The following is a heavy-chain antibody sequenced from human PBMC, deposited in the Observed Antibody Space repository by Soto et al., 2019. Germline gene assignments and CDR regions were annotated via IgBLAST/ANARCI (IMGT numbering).Heavy chain of an antibody. CDR3: SRDLGDIAVAGTVWFDP. J-gene: IGHJ5*02. D-gene: IGHD6-19*01. Sequence: QVQLVESGGGVVQPGRSLRLSCAASGFTFSSYAMHWVRLAPGKGLEWVAVISYDGSNKYYADSVKGRFTISRDNSKNTLYLQMNSLRAEDTAVYYCSRDLGDIAVAGTVWFDPWGQGTLVTVSS. V-gene: IGHV3-30-3*01. CDR1: GFTFSSYA. CDR2: ISYDGSNK.